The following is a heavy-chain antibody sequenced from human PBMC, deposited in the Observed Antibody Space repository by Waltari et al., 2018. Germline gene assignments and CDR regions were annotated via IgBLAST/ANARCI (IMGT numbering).Heavy chain of an antibody. J-gene: IGHJ4*02. CDR3: ARDEGYYYDNSGYYSFDY. CDR2: ISAYNGNT. D-gene: IGHD3-22*01. CDR1: GYTFTSYG. V-gene: IGHV1-18*01. Sequence: QVQLVQSGAEVKKPGASVKVSCKASGYTFTSYGISWVRQAPGQGLEWVGWISAYNGNTNYAQKLQGRVSMTTDTSTSTAYMELRSLRSDDTAVYYCARDEGYYYDNSGYYSFDYWGQGTLVTVSS.